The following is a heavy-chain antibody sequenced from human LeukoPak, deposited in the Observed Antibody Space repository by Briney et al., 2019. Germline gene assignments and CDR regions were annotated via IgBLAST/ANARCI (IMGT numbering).Heavy chain of an antibody. D-gene: IGHD3-22*01. CDR2: INPSDGST. J-gene: IGHJ4*02. CDR1: GYTFTSYY. Sequence: ASVNVSCKASGYTFTSYYIHWVRQAPGQGLEWMGIINPSDGSTSYAQKFQGRVTMTRDTSTSTVYMELSSLRSEDTAVYYCARGESDSSGYSFACRYWGQGTLVTVSS. V-gene: IGHV1-46*01. CDR3: ARGESDSSGYSFACRY.